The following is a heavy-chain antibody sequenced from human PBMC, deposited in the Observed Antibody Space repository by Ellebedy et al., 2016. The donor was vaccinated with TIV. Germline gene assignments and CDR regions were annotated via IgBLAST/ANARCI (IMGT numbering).Heavy chain of an antibody. J-gene: IGHJ3*01. D-gene: IGHD3-10*01. CDR3: SRGRRFSASYHPMMATFEV. CDR2: INPSGNV. V-gene: IGHV4-34*01. CDR1: GGSFLGYY. Sequence: SETLSLXCSVQGGSFLGYYWSWIRQSPGKGLEWIGDINPSGNVNYTASLKSRLLMSIDTFKRQISLNLKSLTAADTAIYYCSRGRRFSASYHPMMATFEVWGQGTTVIVSS.